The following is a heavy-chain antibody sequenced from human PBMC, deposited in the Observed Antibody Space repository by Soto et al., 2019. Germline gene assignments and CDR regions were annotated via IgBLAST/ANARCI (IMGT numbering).Heavy chain of an antibody. D-gene: IGHD2-2*01. J-gene: IGHJ6*02. CDR2: IYPGDSDT. CDR1: GYTFTDYW. Sequence: PGESLKISCKGSGYTFTDYWIGWVRQLPGKGLEWMGIIYPGDSDTRYSPSFQGHVTITVDKSTSTAYLQWNTLKASGTAMYYCARHISSFRYYYYAMDVWGQGTTVTVSS. CDR3: ARHISSFRYYYYAMDV. V-gene: IGHV5-51*01.